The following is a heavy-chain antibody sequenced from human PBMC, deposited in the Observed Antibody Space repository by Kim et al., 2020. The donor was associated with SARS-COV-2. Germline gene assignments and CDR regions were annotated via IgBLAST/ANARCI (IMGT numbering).Heavy chain of an antibody. CDR2: INSDGTT. CDR1: GFTFSSYW. CDR3: TRDERITITSPGAFDK. D-gene: IGHD4-4*01. J-gene: IGHJ3*02. Sequence: GGSLRLSCAASGFTFSSYWMHWVRQAPGKGLVWVSRINSDGTTTYADAVKGRFTISRDNAKSTLYLQMNSLSAEDTAVYYCTRDERITITSPGAFDKWGQGTMVTVSS. V-gene: IGHV3-74*01.